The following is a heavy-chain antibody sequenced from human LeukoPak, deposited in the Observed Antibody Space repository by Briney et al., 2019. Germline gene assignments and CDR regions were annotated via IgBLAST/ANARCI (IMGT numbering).Heavy chain of an antibody. CDR2: IGWNSGTI. J-gene: IGHJ4*02. CDR1: GFTFDDYG. Sequence: PGWSLRLSCAASGFTFDDYGMHWVRQAPGKGLEWVSGIGWNSGTIVYADSVKGRFTISRDNSKNTLYLQINSLRAEDTAVYYCAKDATYYDFWSGYYSDYWGQGTLVTVSS. CDR3: AKDATYYDFWSGYYSDY. D-gene: IGHD3-3*01. V-gene: IGHV3-9*01.